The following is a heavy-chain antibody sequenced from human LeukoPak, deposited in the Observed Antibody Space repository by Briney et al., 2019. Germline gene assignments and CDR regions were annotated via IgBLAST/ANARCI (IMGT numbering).Heavy chain of an antibody. CDR3: AKGSPQGVVVVATTLYFGY. D-gene: IGHD2-15*01. J-gene: IGHJ4*01. V-gene: IGHV3-23*01. CDR2: ISGSGGTT. CDR1: GFIFSSYA. Sequence: GGSLRLSCAASGFIFSSYAMSWVRQAPGKGLEWVSAISGSGGTTYYADSVKGRFTISRDNSKNTLYLQMNSLRAEDTAVYYCAKGSPQGVVVVATTLYFGYWGHGTLVTVSS.